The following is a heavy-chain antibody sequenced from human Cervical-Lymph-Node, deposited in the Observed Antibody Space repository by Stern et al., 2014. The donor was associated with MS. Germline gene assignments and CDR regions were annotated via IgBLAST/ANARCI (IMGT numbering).Heavy chain of an antibody. CDR2: ISAYNGNT. D-gene: IGHD3-22*01. J-gene: IGHJ4*02. V-gene: IGHV1-18*04. CDR1: GYTFTSYG. Sequence: VHLVESGAEVKKPGASVKVSCKASGYTFTSYGISWVRQAPGQGLEWMGWISAYNGNTNYAQKLQGRVTMTTDTSTSTAYMELRSLRSDDTAVYYCARDQPYDSSGYLGDYWGQGTLVTVSS. CDR3: ARDQPYDSSGYLGDY.